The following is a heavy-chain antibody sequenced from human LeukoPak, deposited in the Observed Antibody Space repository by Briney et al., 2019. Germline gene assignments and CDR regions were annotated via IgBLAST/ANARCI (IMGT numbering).Heavy chain of an antibody. V-gene: IGHV1-8*01. CDR1: GYTFTSYD. J-gene: IGHJ4*02. CDR2: MNPNSGNT. D-gene: IGHD3-9*01. Sequence: GASVKVSCKASGYTFTSYDINWVRQATGQGLEWMGWMNPNSGNTGYAQKFQGRVTMTRNTSISTAYMELSSLRSEDTAVYYCARGRGYDILTGYYTLPNCWGQGTLVTVSS. CDR3: ARGRGYDILTGYYTLPNC.